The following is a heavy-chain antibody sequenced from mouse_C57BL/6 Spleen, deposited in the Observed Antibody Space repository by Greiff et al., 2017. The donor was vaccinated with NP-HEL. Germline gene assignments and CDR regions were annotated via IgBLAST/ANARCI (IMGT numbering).Heavy chain of an antibody. Sequence: EVHLVESGGGLVQPGGSLKLSCAASGFTFSDYAMAWVRQAPRKGPEWVAFISNLAYSIYYADTVTGRFTISRENAKNTLYLEMSSMRSEDTAMYYCARQSELCRGFAYWGQGTLVTVSA. J-gene: IGHJ3*01. CDR1: GFTFSDYA. V-gene: IGHV5-15*01. CDR2: ISNLAYSI. CDR3: ARQSELCRGFAY. D-gene: IGHD3-1*01.